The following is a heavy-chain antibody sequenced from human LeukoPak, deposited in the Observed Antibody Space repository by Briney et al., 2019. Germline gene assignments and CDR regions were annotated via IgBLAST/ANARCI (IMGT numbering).Heavy chain of an antibody. CDR1: GFTFSSYA. CDR3: AKDHNPRGSIDAFDI. D-gene: IGHD5-12*01. Sequence: AGGSLRLSCAASGFTFSSYAMSWVRQAPGKGLEWVSAISGSGGSTYYADSVKGRFTISRDNSKNTLYLQMNSLRAEDTAVYYCAKDHNPRGSIDAFDIWGQGTMVTVSS. CDR2: ISGSGGST. J-gene: IGHJ3*02. V-gene: IGHV3-23*01.